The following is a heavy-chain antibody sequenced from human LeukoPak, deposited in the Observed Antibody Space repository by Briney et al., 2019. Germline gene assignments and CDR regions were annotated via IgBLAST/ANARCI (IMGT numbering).Heavy chain of an antibody. CDR2: ISYDGSNK. D-gene: IGHD5-18*01. CDR1: GFTFSSYA. J-gene: IGHJ4*02. V-gene: IGHV3-30-3*01. Sequence: QPGGSLRLSCAASGFTFSSYAMHWVRQAPGKGLEWVAVISYDGSNKYYADSVKGRFTISRDNSKNTLYLQMNSLRAEDTAVYYCARGIQLWSDLDYWGQGTLVTVSS. CDR3: ARGIQLWSDLDY.